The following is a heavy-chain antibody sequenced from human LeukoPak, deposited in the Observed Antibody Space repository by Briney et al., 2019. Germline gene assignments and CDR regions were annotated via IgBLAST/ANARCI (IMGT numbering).Heavy chain of an antibody. J-gene: IGHJ3*02. CDR3: AREVPTSSGWSIEGAFDI. Sequence: GASVKVSCKASGYTFTSYGISWVRQAPGQGLEWMGWISAYNGNTNYAQKLQGRVTMTTDTSTSTAYMELRSLRSDDTAVYYCAREVPTSSGWSIEGAFDIWGQGTMVTVSS. V-gene: IGHV1-18*01. CDR1: GYTFTSYG. D-gene: IGHD6-19*01. CDR2: ISAYNGNT.